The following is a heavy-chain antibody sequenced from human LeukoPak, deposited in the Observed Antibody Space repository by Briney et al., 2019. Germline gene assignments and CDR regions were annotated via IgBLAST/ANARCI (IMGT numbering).Heavy chain of an antibody. D-gene: IGHD3-3*01. CDR2: ISGSGGST. CDR3: AKVGDYDFWSGYQFDP. CDR1: GFTFSSYA. V-gene: IGHV3-23*01. Sequence: GGSLRLSCAASGFTFSSYAMSWVRQAPGKGLEWVSAISGSGGSTYYADSVKGRFTISRDNSKNTLYLQMNSLRAEDTAVYYCAKVGDYDFWSGYQFDPWGQGTLSPSPQ. J-gene: IGHJ5*02.